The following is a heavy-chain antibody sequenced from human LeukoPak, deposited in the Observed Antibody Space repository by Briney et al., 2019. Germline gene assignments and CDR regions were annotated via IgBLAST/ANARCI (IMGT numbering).Heavy chain of an antibody. CDR3: AKDHCTNGVCYMVY. D-gene: IGHD2-8*01. CDR1: GFTFSSYG. CDR2: ISGSGGST. V-gene: IGHV3-23*01. Sequence: GGSLRLSCAASGFTFSSYGMSWVRQAPGKGLEWVSTISGSGGSTYYADSVKGRFTISRDNSKNTLYLQMNNLRAEDTAVYYCAKDHCTNGVCYMVYWGQGTLVTVSS. J-gene: IGHJ4*02.